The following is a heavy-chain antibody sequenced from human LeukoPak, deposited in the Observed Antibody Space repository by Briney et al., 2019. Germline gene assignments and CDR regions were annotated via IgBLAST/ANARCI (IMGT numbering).Heavy chain of an antibody. V-gene: IGHV3-30*18. CDR3: AKEITRPNRAVAGLNY. J-gene: IGHJ4*02. CDR2: ISYDGTNK. Sequence: GGSLRLSCAASGFTFSAYGMHWVRQAPGKGLEWVAIISYDGTNKYYADSVKGRFTISRDNSKDTLYLQMNSLRAEDTAVYYCAKEITRPNRAVAGLNYWGQGTLVTVSS. D-gene: IGHD6-19*01. CDR1: GFTFSAYG.